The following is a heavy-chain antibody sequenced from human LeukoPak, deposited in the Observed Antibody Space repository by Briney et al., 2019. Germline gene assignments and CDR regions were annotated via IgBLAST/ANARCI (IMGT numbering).Heavy chain of an antibody. CDR2: ISGSGGST. J-gene: IGHJ2*01. CDR3: AAPRRYDSSGSYYWYFDL. V-gene: IGHV3-23*01. CDR1: GFTFSSYA. D-gene: IGHD3-22*01. Sequence: PGGSLKLSCAASGFTFSSYAMSWVRQAPGKGLEWVSAISGSGGSTYYADSVKGRFTISRDNSKNTLYLQMNSLRAEDTAVYYCAAPRRYDSSGSYYWYFDLWGRGTLVTVSS.